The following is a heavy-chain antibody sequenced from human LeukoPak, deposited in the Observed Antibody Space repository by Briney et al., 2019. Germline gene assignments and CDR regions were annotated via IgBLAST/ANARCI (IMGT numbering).Heavy chain of an antibody. Sequence: PGGSLRLSCTASGFIFSTFPMNWVRQAPGKGLEWVSTITTSGDNSYYPASVKGRFTLSRDNSNDTLYLQMNSLRPEDTAVYYCVKHLSPEARSFHFWGQGALVTVSS. J-gene: IGHJ4*02. V-gene: IGHV3-23*01. CDR2: ITTSGDNS. CDR3: VKHLSPEARSFHF. D-gene: IGHD6-6*01. CDR1: GFIFSTFP.